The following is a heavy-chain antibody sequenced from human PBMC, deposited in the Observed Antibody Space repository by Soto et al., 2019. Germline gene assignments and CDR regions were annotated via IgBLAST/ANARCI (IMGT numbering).Heavy chain of an antibody. CDR3: ARDDEGGSDCDLGY. V-gene: IGHV3-30-3*01. D-gene: IGHD3-10*01. CDR2: ISDDGNNK. CDR1: GFTFSRYT. J-gene: IGHJ4*02. Sequence: QVQLVESGGGVVQPERYLRLSCAASGFTFSRYTMHWVRQAPGKGLEWMAFISDDGNNKYYADSVKGQFTISRDNSKNTLYLQMNSLRTEDTAVYYCARDDEGGSDCDLGYWGQGTLVTVSS.